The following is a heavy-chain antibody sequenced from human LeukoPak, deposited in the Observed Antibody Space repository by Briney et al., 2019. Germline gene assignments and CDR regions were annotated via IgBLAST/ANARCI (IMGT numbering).Heavy chain of an antibody. V-gene: IGHV3-33*01. CDR3: ARDRIPSRGQLLSRNAQYFDY. D-gene: IGHD2-2*01. J-gene: IGHJ4*02. Sequence: GGSLRLSCAASGFTFSSYGMHWVRQAPGKGLERVAVIWYDGSNKYYADSVKGRFTISRDNSKNTLYLQMNSLRAEDTAVYYCARDRIPSRGQLLSRNAQYFDYWGQGTLVTVSS. CDR1: GFTFSSYG. CDR2: IWYDGSNK.